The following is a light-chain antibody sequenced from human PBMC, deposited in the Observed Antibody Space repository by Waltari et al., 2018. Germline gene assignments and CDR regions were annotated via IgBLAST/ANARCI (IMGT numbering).Light chain of an antibody. Sequence: QSVLTQPPSVSGAPGQRVTISCPGSSSDIGGAGHHLHWYQHLPETAPRLLIYGDTNRPSGVPGRFSGSKSGTSASLAITGLQAEDEAEYYCQSYDSSLSAWVFGGGTKLTVL. CDR3: QSYDSSLSAWV. V-gene: IGLV1-40*01. CDR2: GDT. J-gene: IGLJ3*02. CDR1: SSDIGGAGHH.